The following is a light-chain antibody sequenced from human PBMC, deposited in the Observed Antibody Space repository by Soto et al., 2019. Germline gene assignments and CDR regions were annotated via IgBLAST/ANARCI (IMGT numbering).Light chain of an antibody. CDR2: WAS. V-gene: IGKV4-1*01. J-gene: IGKJ4*01. CDR3: QQYNNWPLT. CDR1: QSVLYSSNNKNY. Sequence: DIVMTQSPDSLAVSLGERATINCKSSQSVLYSSNNKNYLAWYQQKPGQPPKLLIYWASTRESGVPDRFSGSGSGTDFTLTISSLQAEDVAGYYCQQYNNWPLTFGGGTKVDIK.